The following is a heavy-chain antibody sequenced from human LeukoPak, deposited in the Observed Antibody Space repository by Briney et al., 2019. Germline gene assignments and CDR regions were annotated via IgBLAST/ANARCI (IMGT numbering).Heavy chain of an antibody. V-gene: IGHV4-59*08. D-gene: IGHD3-22*01. J-gene: IGHJ4*02. CDR2: IYYSGST. Sequence: PSETLSLTCTVSGGSISSYYWSWIRQPPGKGLEWIGYIYYSGSTNYNPSLKSRVTISVDTSKNQFSLKLSSVTAADTAVYYCAKLRYDSSGYYYDDWGQGTLVTVSS. CDR3: AKLRYDSSGYYYDD. CDR1: GGSISSYY.